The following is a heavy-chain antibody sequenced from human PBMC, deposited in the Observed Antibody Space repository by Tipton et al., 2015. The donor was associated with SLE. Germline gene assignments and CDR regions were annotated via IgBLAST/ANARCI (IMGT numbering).Heavy chain of an antibody. D-gene: IGHD3-3*01. V-gene: IGHV3-30-3*01. CDR3: ARDRVYDFWSGYPQWYFDL. CDR1: GFTFSSYA. J-gene: IGHJ2*01. CDR2: ISYDGSNK. Sequence: SLRLSCTASGFTFSSYAMHWVRQAPGKGLEWVAVISYDGSNKYYADSVKGRFTISRDNSKNTLYLQMNSLRAEDTAVYYCARDRVYDFWSGYPQWYFDLWGRGTLVTVSS.